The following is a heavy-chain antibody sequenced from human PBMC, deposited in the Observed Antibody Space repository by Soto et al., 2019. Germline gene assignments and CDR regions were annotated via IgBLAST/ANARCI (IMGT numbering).Heavy chain of an antibody. CDR2: ISGSGGST. Sequence: GGSLRLSCAASGFTFSSYAMSWVRQAPGKGLEWVSAISGSGGSTYYADSVKGRFTISRDNSKNALYLQMNSLRAEDTAVYYWAKDESVAVAGTFAYWGQGTLVTVSS. J-gene: IGHJ4*02. V-gene: IGHV3-23*01. CDR1: GFTFSSYA. D-gene: IGHD6-19*01. CDR3: AKDESVAVAGTFAY.